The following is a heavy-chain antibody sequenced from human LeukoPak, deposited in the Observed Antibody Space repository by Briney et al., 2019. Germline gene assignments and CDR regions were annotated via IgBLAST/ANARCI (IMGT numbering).Heavy chain of an antibody. CDR1: GFTFSSYA. CDR2: IWYDGSNK. CDR3: ARDSSGSFDI. V-gene: IGHV3-33*01. J-gene: IGHJ3*02. Sequence: GKSLRLSCAPSGFTFSSYAMHWVRQAPGKGLEWAAGIWYDGSNKFYADSVKGRLTISGDNSKNTLYLQMDSLRAEDTAVYYCARDSSGSFDIWGQGTMVTVSS. D-gene: IGHD3-22*01.